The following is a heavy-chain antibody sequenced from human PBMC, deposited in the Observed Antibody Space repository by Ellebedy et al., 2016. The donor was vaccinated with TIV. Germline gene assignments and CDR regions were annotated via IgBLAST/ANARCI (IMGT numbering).Heavy chain of an antibody. CDR1: GYIFSGYS. Sequence: AASVKVSCKASGYIFSGYSMHWVRQAPGQGLEWMGWINSSSGDTDYAQKFQGRLTMTRDTSISTAYMELSRLKSDDTAIYYCARLRPLFKFDYFDRRGYMPHWGQGTLVTVSS. J-gene: IGHJ4*02. CDR2: INSSSGDT. D-gene: IGHD3-22*01. CDR3: ARLRPLFKFDYFDRRGYMPH. V-gene: IGHV1-2*02.